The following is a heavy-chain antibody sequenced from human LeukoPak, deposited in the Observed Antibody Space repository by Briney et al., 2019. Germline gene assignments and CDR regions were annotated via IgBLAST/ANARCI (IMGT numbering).Heavy chain of an antibody. Sequence: ASVKVSCKASGGTFSSYAISWVRQAPGQGLEWMGGIIPIFGTANYAQKFQGRVTITTDESTSTAYMGLSSLRSEDTAVYYCARRAPKYGDYPNWGQGTLVTVSS. J-gene: IGHJ4*02. CDR3: ARRAPKYGDYPN. D-gene: IGHD4-17*01. CDR2: IIPIFGTA. CDR1: GGTFSSYA. V-gene: IGHV1-69*05.